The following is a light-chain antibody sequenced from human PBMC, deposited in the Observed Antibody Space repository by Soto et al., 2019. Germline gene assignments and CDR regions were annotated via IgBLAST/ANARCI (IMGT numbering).Light chain of an antibody. J-gene: IGLJ2*01. V-gene: IGLV1-40*01. CDR2: GNS. CDR3: QSYDSSVV. CDR1: SSNIGAGYD. Sequence: QSVLTQPPSVSGAPGQRVTISCTGSSSNIGAGYDVHWYQQLPGTAPKLLISGNSNRPSGVPDRFSGSKSGTSASLAITGLQAEDEADYYCQSYDSSVVFGGGTKLTVL.